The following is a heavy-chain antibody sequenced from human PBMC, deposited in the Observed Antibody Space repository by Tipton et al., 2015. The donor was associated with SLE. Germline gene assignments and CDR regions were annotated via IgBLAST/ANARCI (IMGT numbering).Heavy chain of an antibody. CDR3: AGGGVATMGGYAFEI. CDR2: IYSGGST. J-gene: IGHJ3*02. D-gene: IGHD5-12*01. Sequence: TLSLTCTVSGGSISSHYWSWIRQPPGKTLEWIGDIYSGGSTNYNPALKSRVSISVDTSKNQISLKLSSVTAADTAVYYCAGGGVATMGGYAFEIWGQGTMVTVSS. CDR1: GGSISSHY. V-gene: IGHV4-59*11.